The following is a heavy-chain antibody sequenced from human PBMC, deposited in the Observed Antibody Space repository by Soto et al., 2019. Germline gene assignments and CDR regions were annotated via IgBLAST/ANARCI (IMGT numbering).Heavy chain of an antibody. Sequence: QVQLQESGPGLVKPSQTLSLTCTVSGGSISSGGYYWSWIRQHPGKGLEWIGYIYYSGSTYYNPSPTSRVTISVHTSKNQFSLKLSSVTAADTAVYYCARSPEATVTAFDYWGQGTLVTVSS. CDR3: ARSPEATVTAFDY. CDR2: IYYSGST. V-gene: IGHV4-31*03. CDR1: GGSISSGGYY. J-gene: IGHJ4*02. D-gene: IGHD4-17*01.